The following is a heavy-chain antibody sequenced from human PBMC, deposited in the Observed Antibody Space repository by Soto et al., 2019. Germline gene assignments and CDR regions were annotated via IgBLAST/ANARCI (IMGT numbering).Heavy chain of an antibody. CDR1: GFTVSGDY. D-gene: IGHD6-19*01. V-gene: IGHV3-53*01. CDR2: IHFGGNT. CDR3: TKVSPQWLVHDY. J-gene: IGHJ4*02. Sequence: PGGSLRLSCAASGFTVSGDYVSWVRQAPGKGLECVSVIHFGGNTYYADSVKGRFTVSRDNSKSTLYLQMNSLRVEDTAIYFCTKVSPQWLVHDYWGQGTLVTAPQ.